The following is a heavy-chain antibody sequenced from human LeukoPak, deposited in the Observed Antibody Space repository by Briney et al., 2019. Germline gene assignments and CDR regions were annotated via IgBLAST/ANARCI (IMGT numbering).Heavy chain of an antibody. CDR3: ARDSRTFGGVSI. Sequence: SETLSLTCTVSGGSISSGGYYWSWIRQHPGKGLEWIGYIYYSGSTYYNPSLKSRVTISVDTSKNQFSLKLSSVTAADTAVYYCARDSRTFGGVSIWGQGTLVTVSS. CDR2: IYYSGST. CDR1: GGSISSGGYY. V-gene: IGHV4-31*03. J-gene: IGHJ4*02. D-gene: IGHD3-16*01.